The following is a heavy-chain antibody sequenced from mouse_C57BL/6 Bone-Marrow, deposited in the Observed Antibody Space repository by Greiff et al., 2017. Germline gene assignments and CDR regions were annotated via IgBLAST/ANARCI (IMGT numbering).Heavy chain of an antibody. CDR1: GYTFTDYA. Sequence: QVQLQQSGPELVRPGVSVKISCKGSGYTFTDYAMHWVKQSHAKSLEWIGVISTYYGDASYKQKFKDKATMTVDKSSSTAYMELARLTSEDSAVYYCARRGWITTVVATGGLYWYFDVWGTGTTVTVSS. J-gene: IGHJ1*03. D-gene: IGHD1-1*01. CDR2: ISTYYGDA. V-gene: IGHV1-67*01. CDR3: ARRGWITTVVATGGLYWYFDV.